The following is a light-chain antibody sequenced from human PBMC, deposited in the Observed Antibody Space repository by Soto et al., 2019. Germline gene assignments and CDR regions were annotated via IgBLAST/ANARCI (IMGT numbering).Light chain of an antibody. V-gene: IGKV3-15*01. CDR2: GAS. Sequence: EIVMTQSTATLSVSPGERATLSCRASQSVSSNLAWYQQKPGQAPRLLIYGASTRATGIPARFSGSGSGTEFTVTISSLQSEDFAVYHCQQYNNWPPRITFGPGTKVDI. J-gene: IGKJ3*01. CDR3: QQYNNWPPRIT. CDR1: QSVSSN.